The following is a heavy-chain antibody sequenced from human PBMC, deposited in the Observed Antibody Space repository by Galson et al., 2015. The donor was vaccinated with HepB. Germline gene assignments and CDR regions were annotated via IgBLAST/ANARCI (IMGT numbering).Heavy chain of an antibody. CDR3: ARELGYSYGENFDY. D-gene: IGHD5-18*01. V-gene: IGHV3-7*03. J-gene: IGHJ4*02. Sequence: LRLSCAASGFAFGSYWMSWVRRAPGKGLEWVANINQDESEKYYVDSVKGRFSISKDNAKNSLYLQMNSLRGDDTAVYYCARELGYSYGENFDYWGQGTLVTVSS. CDR1: GFAFGSYW. CDR2: INQDESEK.